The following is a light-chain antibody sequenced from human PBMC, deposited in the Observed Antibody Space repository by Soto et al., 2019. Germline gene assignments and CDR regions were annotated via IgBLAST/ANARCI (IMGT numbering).Light chain of an antibody. CDR2: GAS. CDR3: HQYYGSPPT. J-gene: IGKJ2*01. Sequence: EIVLTQSPGTLSLSPGERATLSCRASQSVSSSYLAWYQQKPGQAPRLLIYGASSRATGIPDRFSGSGSGTNFTLTISRLEPEDFAVYYCHQYYGSPPTFGQGTTLQIK. V-gene: IGKV3-20*01. CDR1: QSVSSSY.